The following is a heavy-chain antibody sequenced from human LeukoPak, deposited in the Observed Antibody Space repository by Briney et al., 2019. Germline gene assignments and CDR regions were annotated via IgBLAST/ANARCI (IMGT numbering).Heavy chain of an antibody. Sequence: PGRSLRLSCTASGFSFSSYAMSWVRQAPGKGLEWVSAISGSGFNTYYADSVKGRFTISRDNSKNTLYLQMNSLRAEDTAVYYCAKDPRVDCSGGSCYYFDYWGQGTLVTVSS. CDR3: AKDPRVDCSGGSCYYFDY. CDR1: GFSFSSYA. J-gene: IGHJ4*02. V-gene: IGHV3-23*01. D-gene: IGHD2-15*01. CDR2: ISGSGFNT.